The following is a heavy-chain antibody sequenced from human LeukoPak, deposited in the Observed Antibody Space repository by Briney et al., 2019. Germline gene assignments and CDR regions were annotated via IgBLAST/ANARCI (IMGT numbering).Heavy chain of an antibody. CDR1: HYSISSGDY. J-gene: IGHJ4*02. CDR3: ARGRRFLEELDY. V-gene: IGHV4-61*08. D-gene: IGHD3-3*01. CDR2: IYYSGST. Sequence: ASETLSLTCVVSHYSISSGDYWGWSRQPPGKGLEWIGYIYYSGSTNYNPSLKSRVTISVDTSKNQFSLKLSSVTAADTAVYYCARGRRFLEELDYWGQGTLVTVSS.